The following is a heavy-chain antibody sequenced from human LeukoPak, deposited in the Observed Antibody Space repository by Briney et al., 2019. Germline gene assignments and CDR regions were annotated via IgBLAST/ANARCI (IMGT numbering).Heavy chain of an antibody. CDR1: GFTFSSYG. Sequence: GGSLRLSCAASGFTFSSYGMHWVRQAPGKGLEWVAVISYDGSNKYYADSVKGRFTISRDNSKNTLYLQMNSLRAEDTAVYYCAKEYPGPWGQGTLVTVSS. J-gene: IGHJ5*02. CDR3: AKEYPGP. CDR2: ISYDGSNK. V-gene: IGHV3-30*18.